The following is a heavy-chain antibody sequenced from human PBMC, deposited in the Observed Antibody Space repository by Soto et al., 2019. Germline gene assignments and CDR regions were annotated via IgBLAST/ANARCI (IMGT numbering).Heavy chain of an antibody. CDR1: GFTFDDYT. D-gene: IGHD6-13*01. CDR2: ISWDGGST. J-gene: IGHJ4*02. CDR3: AKDIGPGYSSSYDY. Sequence: GGSLRLSCAASGFTFDDYTMHWVRQAPGKGLEWVSLISWDGGSTYYADSVKGRFTISRDNSKNSLYLQMNSLRTEDTALYYCAKDIGPGYSSSYDYWGQGTLVTVSS. V-gene: IGHV3-43*01.